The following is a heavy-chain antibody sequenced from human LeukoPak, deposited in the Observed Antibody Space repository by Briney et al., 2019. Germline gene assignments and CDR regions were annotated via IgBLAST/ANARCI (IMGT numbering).Heavy chain of an antibody. J-gene: IGHJ6*03. CDR2: IYYSGST. Sequence: PSETLSLTCTVSGGSLSSSSYYLGWIRQPPGKGLECVGSIYYSGSTYYNPSLKSRVTIFVDTSKNQFSMKLSSVTAADTAVYYCARGYSSGWYYYYYMDVWGKGTTVTVSS. CDR1: GGSLSSSSYY. V-gene: IGHV4-39*01. CDR3: ARGYSSGWYYYYYMDV. D-gene: IGHD6-19*01.